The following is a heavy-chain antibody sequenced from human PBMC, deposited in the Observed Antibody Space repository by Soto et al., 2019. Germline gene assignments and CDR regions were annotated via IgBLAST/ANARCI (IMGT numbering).Heavy chain of an antibody. J-gene: IGHJ5*02. D-gene: IGHD2-8*01. CDR3: AKGSYTNYNWFDP. Sequence: GGSLRLSCVGSGFTFSGHAMSWVRQAPGKGLEWVSAISQSGDNTYYGDSVKGRFTVSRDNSKNTMYLQMNSLRADDTAVYYCAKGSYTNYNWFDPWGQGTLVTVSS. V-gene: IGHV3-23*01. CDR2: ISQSGDNT. CDR1: GFTFSGHA.